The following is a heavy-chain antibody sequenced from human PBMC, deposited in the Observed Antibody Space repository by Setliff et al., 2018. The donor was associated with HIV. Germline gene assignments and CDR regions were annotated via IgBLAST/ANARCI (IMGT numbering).Heavy chain of an antibody. CDR3: ARSPGVDTNMAFDY. V-gene: IGHV4-59*01. CDR2: IYYSGVT. D-gene: IGHD5-18*01. Sequence: PSETLSLTCTVSGGSISSYYWNWIRQPPGKGLEWIGYIYYSGVTNYNPSLKSRVTISLDTSKNQFSLKLTSVTAADTAVYYCARSPGVDTNMAFDYWGQGMLVTVSS. J-gene: IGHJ4*02. CDR1: GGSISSYY.